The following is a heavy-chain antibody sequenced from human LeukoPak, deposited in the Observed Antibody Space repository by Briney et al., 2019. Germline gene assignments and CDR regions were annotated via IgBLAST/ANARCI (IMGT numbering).Heavy chain of an antibody. CDR3: ARGIVVVPAADAYYYYGMDV. CDR2: ISSSNSYI. D-gene: IGHD2-2*01. Sequence: GGSLRLSCAASGFTFSSYSMSWVRQAPGKGLEWVSSISSSNSYIYYADSVKGRFTISRDNAKNSLYLQMNSLRAEDTAVYYCARGIVVVPAADAYYYYGMDVWGQGTTVTVSS. CDR1: GFTFSSYS. V-gene: IGHV3-21*01. J-gene: IGHJ6*02.